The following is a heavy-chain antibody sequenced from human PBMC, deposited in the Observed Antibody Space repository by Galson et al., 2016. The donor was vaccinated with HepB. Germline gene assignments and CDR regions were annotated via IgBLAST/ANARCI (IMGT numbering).Heavy chain of an antibody. CDR3: ARRSLLDV. CDR1: GFSIGDHA. V-gene: IGHV3-49*04. Sequence: SLRLSCASSGFSIGDHAMNWVRQAPGKGLEWVAFIRSKTYGETKEYGASVRGRFTISRDDSRNIVYLQMNSLETEDTAVYYCARRSLLDVWGHGTLVTVSS. J-gene: IGHJ4*01. CDR2: IRSKTYGETK.